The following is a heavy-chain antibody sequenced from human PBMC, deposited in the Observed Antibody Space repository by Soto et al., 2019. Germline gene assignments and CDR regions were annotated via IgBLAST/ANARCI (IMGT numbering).Heavy chain of an antibody. D-gene: IGHD3-10*01. CDR3: AKDTMVRGVIITSWFDP. CDR1: GFTFDDYA. Sequence: GGSLRLSCAASGFTFDDYAMHWVRQAPGKGLEWVSGISWNSGSIGYADSVKGRFTISRDNAKNSLYLQMNSLRAEDTALYYCAKDTMVRGVIITSWFDPWGQGTLVTVSS. CDR2: ISWNSGSI. J-gene: IGHJ5*02. V-gene: IGHV3-9*01.